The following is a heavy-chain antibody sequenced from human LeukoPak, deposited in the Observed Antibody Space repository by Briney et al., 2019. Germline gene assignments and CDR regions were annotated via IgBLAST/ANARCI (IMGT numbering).Heavy chain of an antibody. Sequence: GGSLRLSCAASGFTFSSYGMHWVRQAPGKGLEWVAFIRYDGSNKYYADSMKGRFTISRDNSKNTLYLQMNSLRAEDTAVYYCAKDRMYYDFWSGYSVDAFDIWGQGTMVTVSS. J-gene: IGHJ3*02. CDR3: AKDRMYYDFWSGYSVDAFDI. V-gene: IGHV3-30*02. CDR2: IRYDGSNK. D-gene: IGHD3-3*01. CDR1: GFTFSSYG.